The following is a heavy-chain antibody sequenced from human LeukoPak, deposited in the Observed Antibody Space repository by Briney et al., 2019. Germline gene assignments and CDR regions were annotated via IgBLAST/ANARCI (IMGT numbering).Heavy chain of an antibody. CDR2: INPSGGST. V-gene: IGHV1-46*01. Sequence: ASVKVSCKASGYTFTSYYMHWVRQAPGQGLEWMGLINPSGGSTNYAQKFQGRVTLTRDTSTSTDYMELSSLRSEDTAVYYCARDNSRTEEARTSWWFDPWGQGTLVTVSS. J-gene: IGHJ5*02. D-gene: IGHD7-27*01. CDR3: ARDNSRTEEARTSWWFDP. CDR1: GYTFTSYY.